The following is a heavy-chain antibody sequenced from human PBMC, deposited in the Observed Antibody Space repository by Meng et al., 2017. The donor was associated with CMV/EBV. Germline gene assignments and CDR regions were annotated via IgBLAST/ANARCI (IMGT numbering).Heavy chain of an antibody. D-gene: IGHD3-3*01. V-gene: IGHV3-21*01. CDR3: AREIGTYYDFWSGYYSHYYGMDV. J-gene: IGHJ6*02. CDR1: GFTFSSYS. Sequence: GESLKISCAASGFTFSSYSMNWVRQAPGKGLEWVSSISSSSSYIYYADSVKGRFTISRDNAKNSLYLPMNSLRAEDTAVYYCAREIGTYYDFWSGYYSHYYGMDVWGQGTTVTVSS. CDR2: ISSSSSYI.